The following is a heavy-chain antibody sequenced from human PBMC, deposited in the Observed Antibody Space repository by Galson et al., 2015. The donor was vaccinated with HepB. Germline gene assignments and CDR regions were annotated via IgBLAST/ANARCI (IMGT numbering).Heavy chain of an antibody. V-gene: IGHV3-30*18. CDR1: GFTFSNYG. J-gene: IGHJ4*02. CDR3: AKDPYLYSALAGTMAGFDY. Sequence: LRLSCAASGFTFSNYGMHWVRQAPGKGLEWVAVISYDRSNKYYADSVKGRFTISRDNSKNTLYLQMNSLRAEDTALYYCAKDPYLYSALAGTMAGFDYWGQGTLVTVSS. D-gene: IGHD6-19*01. CDR2: ISYDRSNK.